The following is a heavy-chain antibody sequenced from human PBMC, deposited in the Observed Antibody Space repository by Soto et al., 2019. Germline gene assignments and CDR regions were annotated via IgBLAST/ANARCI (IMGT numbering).Heavy chain of an antibody. CDR2: ISDYNAKT. V-gene: IGHV1-18*04. CDR3: AATGGHYFSLDV. J-gene: IGHJ6*02. D-gene: IGHD2-8*02. CDR1: ANTFTYYG. Sequence: QAQLVQSGREVKRPGASVKVSCKSSANTFTYYGINWVRQTPGQGLEWLGWISDYNAKTRAAPKLQDRVTMTADTSTTTAFLDVRSLTSDDSVNYFCAATGGHYFSLDVWCQGTTVTVSS.